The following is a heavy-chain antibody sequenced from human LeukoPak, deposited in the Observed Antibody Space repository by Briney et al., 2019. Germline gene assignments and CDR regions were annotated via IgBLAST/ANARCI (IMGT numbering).Heavy chain of an antibody. V-gene: IGHV4-34*01. CDR1: GVSLTDYY. CDR3: ARIRCGSGPEICYNH. CDR2: VSPDGYS. D-gene: IGHD2-8*01. J-gene: IGHJ5*02. Sequence: PSDTLSLTCAVSGVSLTDYYWSWIRHPPGEGRGLIGEVSPDGYSKYNPSLKSRLSMSVDRSENQLSLRLSSVTAADTAIYYCARIRCGSGPEICYNHWAQGTLVTVSS.